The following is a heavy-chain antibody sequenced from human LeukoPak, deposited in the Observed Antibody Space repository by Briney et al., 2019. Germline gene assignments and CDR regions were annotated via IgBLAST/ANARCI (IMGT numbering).Heavy chain of an antibody. V-gene: IGHV3-15*01. J-gene: IGHJ4*02. CDR1: GFTFNKAW. CDR3: TTSGTSFEY. Sequence: GGSLRLSGAASGFTFNKAWMSWFRLAPGKGLDWVGRIKNKGDGGTTDYAAHVKGRFNVSRDDSKSTLYLQMNSLKTEDTAVYYCTTSGTSFEYWGQGTLVTVSS. CDR2: IKNKGDGGTT. D-gene: IGHD3-10*01.